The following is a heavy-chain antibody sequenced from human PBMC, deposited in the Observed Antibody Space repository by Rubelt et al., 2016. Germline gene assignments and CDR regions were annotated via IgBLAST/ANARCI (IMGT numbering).Heavy chain of an antibody. J-gene: IGHJ5*02. CDR3: AKGEQQLVWYWFDP. D-gene: IGHD6-13*01. V-gene: IGHV3-23*04. CDR2: ISGSGGST. CDR1: GFTFSSYA. Sequence: EVQLVESGGGLVQPGGSLRLSCAASGFTFSSYAMSWVRQAPGKGLEWVSAISGSGGSTYYADSVKGRLTSSREKSKNTLYRQMNSLRAEDTAVYYCAKGEQQLVWYWFDPWGQGTLVTVSS.